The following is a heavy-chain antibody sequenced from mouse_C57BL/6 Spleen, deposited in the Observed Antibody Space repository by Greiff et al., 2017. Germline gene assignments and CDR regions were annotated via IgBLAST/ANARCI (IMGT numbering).Heavy chain of an antibody. CDR3: ARPGIHGARDY. V-gene: IGHV5-17*01. CDR2: ISSGSSTI. CDR1: GFTFSDYG. D-gene: IGHD3-1*01. Sequence: EVHLVESGGGLVKPGGSLKLSCAASGFTFSDYGMHWVRQAPEKGLEWVAYISSGSSTIYYADTVKGRFTISRDNAKNTLFLQMTSLRSEDTAMYYCARPGIHGARDYWGQGTSVTVSS. J-gene: IGHJ4*01.